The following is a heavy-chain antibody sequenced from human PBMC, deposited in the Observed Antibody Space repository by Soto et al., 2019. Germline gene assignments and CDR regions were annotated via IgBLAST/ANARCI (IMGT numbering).Heavy chain of an antibody. V-gene: IGHV4-4*02. Sequence: SETLSLTCAVSGGSISSSNWWSWVRQPPGKGLEWIGEIYHSGSTNYNPSLKSRATISVDKSKNQFSLKLSSVTAADTAVYYCARVGSGWSPRGDYYYGTDVWGQGTTVT. D-gene: IGHD6-19*01. J-gene: IGHJ6*02. CDR3: ARVGSGWSPRGDYYYGTDV. CDR1: GGSISSSNW. CDR2: IYHSGST.